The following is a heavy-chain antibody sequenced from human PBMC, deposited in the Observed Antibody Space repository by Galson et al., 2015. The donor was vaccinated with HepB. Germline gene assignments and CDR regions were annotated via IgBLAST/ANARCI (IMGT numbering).Heavy chain of an antibody. CDR1: GFTFSSYS. D-gene: IGHD5-18*01. CDR2: ISSSSSYI. V-gene: IGHV3-21*01. Sequence: SLRLSCAASGFTFSSYSMNWVRQAPGKGLEWVSSISSSSSYIYYADSVKGRFTISRDNAKNSLYLQMNSLRAEDTAVYYCARKGVDTAMAHYWYFDLWGQGTLVTVSS. CDR3: ARKGVDTAMAHYWYFDL. J-gene: IGHJ2*01.